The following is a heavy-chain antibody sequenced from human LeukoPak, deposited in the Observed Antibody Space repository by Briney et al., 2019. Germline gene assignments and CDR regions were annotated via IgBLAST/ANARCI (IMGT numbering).Heavy chain of an antibody. V-gene: IGHV4-30-2*01. CDR1: GASISSAGYS. CDR2: IYHSGRT. CDR3: ARTRFGVVNTVYFDY. Sequence: SETLSLTCGVSGASISSAGYSWSWSRQPPGKGLEWIGSIYHSGRTHYIPSLKSRVTISVDTSKNQFSLKLSSVTAADTAVYYCARTRFGVVNTVYFDYWGQGTLVTVSS. D-gene: IGHD3-3*01. J-gene: IGHJ4*02.